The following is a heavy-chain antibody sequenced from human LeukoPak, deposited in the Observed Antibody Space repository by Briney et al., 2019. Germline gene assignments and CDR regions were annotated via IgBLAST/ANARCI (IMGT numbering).Heavy chain of an antibody. CDR1: GFIFNNYD. V-gene: IGHV3-66*01. D-gene: IGHD2-2*01. CDR3: ARDFPATRSFDY. Sequence: GGSLRLSCTASGFIFNNYDMNWVRQAPGKGLEWVSVIYSGGSTYYADSVKGRFTISRDNSKNTLYLQMNSLRAEDTAVYYCARDFPATRSFDYWGQGTLVTVSS. J-gene: IGHJ4*02. CDR2: IYSGGST.